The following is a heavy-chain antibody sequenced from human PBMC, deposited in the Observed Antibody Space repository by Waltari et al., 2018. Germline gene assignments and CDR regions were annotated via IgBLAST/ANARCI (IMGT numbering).Heavy chain of an antibody. V-gene: IGHV3-30*18. CDR2: ISYDGSNK. CDR3: AKDRRKYYYYGMDV. CDR1: GFTFSSYG. Sequence: QVQLVESGGGVVQPGRSLRLSCAASGFTFSSYGMHWVRQAPGKGLEWVAGISYDGSNKYYADSVKGRFTISRDNSKNTLYLQMNSLRAEDTAVYYCAKDRRKYYYYGMDVWGQGTTVTVSS. J-gene: IGHJ6*02.